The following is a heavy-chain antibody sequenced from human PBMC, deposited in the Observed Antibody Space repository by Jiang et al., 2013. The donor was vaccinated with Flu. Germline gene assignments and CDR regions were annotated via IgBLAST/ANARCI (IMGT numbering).Heavy chain of an antibody. V-gene: IGHV4-61*01. CDR1: GYSISSGYY. D-gene: IGHD2-21*01. CDR3: ARDRSNIPAVMDV. Sequence: SGPGLVKPSEILSLTCAVSGYSISSGYYWSWIRQPPGKGLEWIGYIYYTGTTNYNPSLKSRVTISGNVSKNQFSLHLTSVTAADTAVYYCARDRSNIPAVMDVWGQGTTVTVSS. CDR2: IYYTGTT. J-gene: IGHJ6*02.